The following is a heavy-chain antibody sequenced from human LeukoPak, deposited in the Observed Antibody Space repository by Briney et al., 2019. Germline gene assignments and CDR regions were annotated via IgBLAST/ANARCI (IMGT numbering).Heavy chain of an antibody. J-gene: IGHJ4*02. D-gene: IGHD2-8*02. V-gene: IGHV3-48*03. CDR1: GFTFSSYE. Sequence: GGCLRLSCAASGFTFSSYEMNWVRQAPGKGLEWVSYISSSGVTLYYADSVKGRFTISRDNANNSLYLQMNSLRAEDTAVYYCARFSVGTAGFDYWGQGTLVTVSS. CDR3: ARFSVGTAGFDY. CDR2: ISSSGVTL.